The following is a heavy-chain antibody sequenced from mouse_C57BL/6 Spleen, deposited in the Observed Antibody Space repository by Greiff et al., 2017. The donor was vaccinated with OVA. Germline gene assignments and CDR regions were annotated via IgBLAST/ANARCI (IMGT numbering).Heavy chain of an antibody. Sequence: EVQLQQSGPELVKPGASVKISCKASGYTFTDYYMNWVKQSHGKSLEWIGDINPNNGGTSYNQQIKGKATLTVDKSSSTAYMELRSLTSEDSAVYYCAREGSYDYTWFAYWGQGTLVTVSA. CDR1: GYTFTDYY. D-gene: IGHD2-4*01. J-gene: IGHJ3*01. CDR2: INPNNGGT. CDR3: AREGSYDYTWFAY. V-gene: IGHV1-26*01.